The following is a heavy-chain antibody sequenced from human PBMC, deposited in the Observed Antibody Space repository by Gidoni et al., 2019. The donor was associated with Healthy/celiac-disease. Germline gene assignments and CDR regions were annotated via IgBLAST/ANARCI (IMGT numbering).Heavy chain of an antibody. J-gene: IGHJ5*02. CDR1: GFTFSSYS. D-gene: IGHD1-26*01. CDR3: ARGSGTNNWFDP. Sequence: EVQLVESGGGLVKPGGSLRLSCAASGFTFSSYSMNWVRQAPGKGLEWVSSISSSSSYIYYADSVKGRFTISRDNAKNSLYLQMNSLRAEDTAVYYCARGSGTNNWFDPWGQGTLVTVSS. V-gene: IGHV3-21*01. CDR2: ISSSSSYI.